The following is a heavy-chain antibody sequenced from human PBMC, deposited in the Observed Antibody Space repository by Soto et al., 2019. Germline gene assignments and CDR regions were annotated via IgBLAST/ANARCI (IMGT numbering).Heavy chain of an antibody. CDR1: GFTFDDYA. J-gene: IGHJ3*02. CDR3: AKEGGSGWFYAFDI. V-gene: IGHV3-9*01. D-gene: IGHD6-19*01. Sequence: EVQLVESGGGLVQPGRSLRLSCAASGFTFDDYAMHWVRQAPGKGLEWVSGISWNSGSIDYADFVKGRFTISRDNAKNSLYLQMNSLRAEDTALYYCAKEGGSGWFYAFDIWGQGTMVTVSS. CDR2: ISWNSGSI.